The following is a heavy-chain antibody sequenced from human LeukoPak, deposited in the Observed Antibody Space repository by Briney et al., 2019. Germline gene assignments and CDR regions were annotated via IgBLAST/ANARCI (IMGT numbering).Heavy chain of an antibody. D-gene: IGHD3-10*01. CDR1: GLTFSRYA. Sequence: GGSLRLSCAASGLTFSRYAMTWVRQAPGKGLEWVSSIPVSGDPTYYADSVRGRFTVSRDNSKSSPYLQMNGLRAEDTALYYCAKDRLFSYYYGSGSYGWFDPWGQGTLVTVSS. CDR3: AKDRLFSYYYGSGSYGWFDP. V-gene: IGHV3-23*01. CDR2: IPVSGDPT. J-gene: IGHJ5*02.